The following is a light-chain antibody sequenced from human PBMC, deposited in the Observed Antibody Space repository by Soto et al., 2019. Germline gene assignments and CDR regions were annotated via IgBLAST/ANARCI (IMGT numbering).Light chain of an antibody. J-gene: IGKJ2*01. CDR3: QQYASSPVYT. CDR2: GAS. Sequence: EIVLTQSPGTLSLSPGERATLSCRASHSVSSSYLAWYQKKPGQAPRLLIYGASSRATGIPDRFSGSGSGTDFTLTISRLEPEDFAVYYCQQYASSPVYTFGQGTKLEIK. CDR1: HSVSSSY. V-gene: IGKV3-20*01.